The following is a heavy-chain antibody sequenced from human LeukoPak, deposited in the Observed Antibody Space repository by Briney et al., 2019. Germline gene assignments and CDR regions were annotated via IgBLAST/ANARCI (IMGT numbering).Heavy chain of an antibody. CDR3: AGGYVGWLPTYYYYGMDV. Sequence: ASVKVSCKASGYTFTSYDINWVRQATGQGLEWMGWMNPNSGNTGYAQKFQGRVTMTRNTSISTAYMELSSLRSEDTAVYYCAGGYVGWLPTYYYYGMDVWGQGTTVTVSS. J-gene: IGHJ6*02. CDR2: MNPNSGNT. D-gene: IGHD5-24*01. V-gene: IGHV1-8*01. CDR1: GYTFTSYD.